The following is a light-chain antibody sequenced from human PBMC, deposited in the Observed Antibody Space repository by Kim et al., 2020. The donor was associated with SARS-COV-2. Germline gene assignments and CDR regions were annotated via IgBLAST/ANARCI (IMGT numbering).Light chain of an antibody. J-gene: IGLJ2*01. CDR3: QGWDSSTAVV. V-gene: IGLV3-1*01. CDR1: KLGDKY. Sequence: SYELTQPPSVSVSPGQTASITCSGDKLGDKYACWYQQKPGQSPVLVIYQDSKRPSGIPERFSGSNSGNTATLTISGTQAMDGADYYCQGWDSSTAVVFGG. CDR2: QDS.